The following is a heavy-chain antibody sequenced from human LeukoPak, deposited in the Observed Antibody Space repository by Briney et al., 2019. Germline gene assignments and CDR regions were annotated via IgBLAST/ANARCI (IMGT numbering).Heavy chain of an antibody. J-gene: IGHJ4*02. CDR2: IHPSGTL. Sequence: SETLSLTCTVSGATFSSGDQYWNWIRQRPGEGLEWIGSIHPSGTLYNNPSLESRVTISIDTSKNQFSLNLNSVTAADTAVYFCSRGLDSRKLGYWGQGTLVTVSS. CDR1: GATFSSGDQY. CDR3: SRGLDSRKLGY. V-gene: IGHV4-31*03. D-gene: IGHD3-22*01.